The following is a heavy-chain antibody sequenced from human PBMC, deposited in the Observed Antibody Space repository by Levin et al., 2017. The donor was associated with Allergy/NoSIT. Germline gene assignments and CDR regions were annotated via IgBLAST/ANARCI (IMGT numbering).Heavy chain of an antibody. J-gene: IGHJ5*02. Sequence: GASVKVSCKGSGYSFTRYWIGWVRQMPGKGLEWMGIIYPDDSDTRYSPSFQGQVTISADKSISTAYLQWSSLTASDTAIYYCARSQQLVSPYNWFDPWGQGTLVTVSS. CDR2: IYPDDSDT. V-gene: IGHV5-51*01. CDR1: GYSFTRYW. CDR3: ARSQQLVSPYNWFDP. D-gene: IGHD1-1*01.